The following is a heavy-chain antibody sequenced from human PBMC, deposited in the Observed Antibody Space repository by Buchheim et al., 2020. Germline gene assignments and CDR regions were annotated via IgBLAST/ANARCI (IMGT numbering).Heavy chain of an antibody. V-gene: IGHV1-69*06. D-gene: IGHD6-25*01. J-gene: IGHJ4*02. Sequence: VHLVQPGAEVKKPGSSLKVSCKASRGTFDNYPITWVRQAPGQGLEWMGGILPVVGTANYAQKFQGRVTITADMSTSTVYMDLRSLRSEDTAVYYCARADSSASSDYFDHWGQGTL. CDR3: ARADSSASSDYFDH. CDR2: ILPVVGTA. CDR1: RGTFDNYP.